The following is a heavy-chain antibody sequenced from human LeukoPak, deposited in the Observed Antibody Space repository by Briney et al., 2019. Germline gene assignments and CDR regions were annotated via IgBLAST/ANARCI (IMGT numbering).Heavy chain of an antibody. J-gene: IGHJ4*02. CDR3: AREVGSEHYFDY. CDR2: IWYDGSNK. D-gene: IGHD2-15*01. V-gene: IGHV3-33*01. Sequence: GGSLRLSCAASGFTFSRYGMHWVRQAPGKGLEWVAVIWYDGSNKYYADSVKGRFTISRDNSKNTLYLQMNSLRAEDTAVYYCAREVGSEHYFDYWGQGTLVTVSS. CDR1: GFTFSRYG.